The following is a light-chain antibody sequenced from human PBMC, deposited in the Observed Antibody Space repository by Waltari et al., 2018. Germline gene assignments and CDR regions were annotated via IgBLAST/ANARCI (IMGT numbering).Light chain of an antibody. CDR2: AAS. CDR1: QGISSY. CDR3: QQYYSYPLLT. Sequence: AIRMTQSPSSLSASTGDRVTITCRASQGISSYLAWYQQKQGKAPKLLIYAASTLQSGVPSRFSGSGSGTDFTLTISCLQSEDFATYYCQQYYSYPLLTFGGGTKVEIK. J-gene: IGKJ4*01. V-gene: IGKV1-8*01.